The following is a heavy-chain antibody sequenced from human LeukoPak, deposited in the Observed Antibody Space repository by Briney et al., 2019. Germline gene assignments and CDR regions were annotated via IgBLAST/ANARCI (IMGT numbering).Heavy chain of an antibody. CDR2: INQDGSEK. J-gene: IGHJ3*02. CDR1: GFTFSSYW. Sequence: GSLRLSCAASGFTFSSYWMNWVRQAPGKGREWVANINQDGSEKYYVDSVKGRITISRDNAKNSLYLQMNSLRAEDTAVYYCARVRDRAFGIWGQGTMVTVSS. V-gene: IGHV3-7*01. CDR3: ARVRDRAFGI.